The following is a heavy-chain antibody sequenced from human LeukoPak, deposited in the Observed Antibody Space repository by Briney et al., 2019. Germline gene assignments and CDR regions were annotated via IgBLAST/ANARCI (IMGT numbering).Heavy chain of an antibody. J-gene: IGHJ4*02. Sequence: GGSLRLSCAASGFTFTNYGMTWVRQAPGKGLEWVSTVSDGGGSSYYADSVNGRYTISRDNAKTTLYLQMNGQRAENTALYYCFNYYGPGTYGDYWGQGTLVTVSS. CDR3: FNYYGPGTYGDY. V-gene: IGHV3-23*01. CDR2: VSDGGGSS. D-gene: IGHD3-10*01. CDR1: GFTFTNYG.